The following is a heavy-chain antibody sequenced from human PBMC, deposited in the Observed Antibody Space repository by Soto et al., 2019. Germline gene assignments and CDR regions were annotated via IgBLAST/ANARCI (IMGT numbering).Heavy chain of an antibody. D-gene: IGHD3-3*01. CDR1: GFTFTSCA. V-gene: IGHV3-23*01. CDR3: AKAPPTYDFPYYFDS. CDR2: ISGSGSGGST. J-gene: IGHJ4*02. Sequence: LRLSCAASGFTFTSCAMSWVRQAPGKGLEWVSSISGSGSGGSTYYADSVKGRFTISRDNFKDTLFLQMNSLRAEDTAVYYCAKAPPTYDFPYYFDSWGQGTLLTVSS.